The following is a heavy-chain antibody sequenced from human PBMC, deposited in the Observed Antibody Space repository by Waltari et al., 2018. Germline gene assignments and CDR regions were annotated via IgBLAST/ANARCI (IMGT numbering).Heavy chain of an antibody. CDR3: ARDPPPGSSSWYPRGE. V-gene: IGHV3-21*01. CDR1: GFPFSSYS. J-gene: IGHJ4*02. Sequence: EVQLVESGGGLVKPGGSLRLSCAASGFPFSSYSMTWVRQAPGKGLEWVSSISSSSSYIYYADSVKGRFTISRDNAKNSLYLQMNSLRAEDTAVYYCARDPPPGSSSWYPRGEWGQGTLVTVSS. D-gene: IGHD6-13*01. CDR2: ISSSSSYI.